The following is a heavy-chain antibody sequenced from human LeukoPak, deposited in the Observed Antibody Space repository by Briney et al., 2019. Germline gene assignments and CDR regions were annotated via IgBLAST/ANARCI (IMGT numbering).Heavy chain of an antibody. V-gene: IGHV3-11*01. CDR3: ARVRRGGDSRYFDY. CDR2: ISRQGDTI. D-gene: IGHD2-21*02. Sequence: GGSLRLSCAASGFTFTHYVLGWIRQSPGKGRDGGSHISRQGDTIAYADSVKGRFTISRDNANNSLYLQMNLLRVEDTAVYFCARVRRGGDSRYFDYWGQGALVTVSS. CDR1: GFTFTHYV. J-gene: IGHJ4*02.